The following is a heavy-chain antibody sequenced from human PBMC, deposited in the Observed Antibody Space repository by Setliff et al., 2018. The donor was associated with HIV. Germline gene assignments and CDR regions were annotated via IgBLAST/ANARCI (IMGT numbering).Heavy chain of an antibody. CDR3: ASSQGYDFWSGPTGYYMDV. D-gene: IGHD3-3*01. V-gene: IGHV4-34*01. Sequence: SETLSLTCAVYGGSFSGYYWSWIRQPPGRGLEWIGEINHSGSANYNPSLKSRLTISVDTSKNQFSLKLSSVTAADTAVYYCASSQGYDFWSGPTGYYMDVWGKGTTVTAP. CDR2: INHSGSA. J-gene: IGHJ6*03. CDR1: GGSFSGYY.